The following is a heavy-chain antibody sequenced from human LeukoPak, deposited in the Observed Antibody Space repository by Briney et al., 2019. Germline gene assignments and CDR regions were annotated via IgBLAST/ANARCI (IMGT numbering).Heavy chain of an antibody. J-gene: IGHJ4*02. Sequence: ASVKVSCKASGYTFTGYYMHWVRQATGQGLEWMGWMNPNSGNTGYAQKFQGRVTMTRNTSISTAYMELSSLRSEDTAVYYCARGIRLSQYYGSGSYPLDYWGQGTLVTVSS. CDR3: ARGIRLSQYYGSGSYPLDY. V-gene: IGHV1-8*02. D-gene: IGHD3-10*01. CDR1: GYTFTGYY. CDR2: MNPNSGNT.